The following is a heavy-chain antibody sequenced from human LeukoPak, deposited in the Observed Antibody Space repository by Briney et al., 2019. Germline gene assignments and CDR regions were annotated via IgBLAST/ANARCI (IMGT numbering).Heavy chain of an antibody. Sequence: GGSLRLSCAASGFTVSSNYMSWVRQAPGKGLEWVSVIYSGGSTYYADSVKGRFTISRDNSKNTLYLQMNSLRAEDTAVYYCARELTTYYYDSSGPDYWGQGTLVTVSS. D-gene: IGHD3-22*01. V-gene: IGHV3-66*01. CDR3: ARELTTYYYDSSGPDY. J-gene: IGHJ4*02. CDR1: GFTVSSNY. CDR2: IYSGGST.